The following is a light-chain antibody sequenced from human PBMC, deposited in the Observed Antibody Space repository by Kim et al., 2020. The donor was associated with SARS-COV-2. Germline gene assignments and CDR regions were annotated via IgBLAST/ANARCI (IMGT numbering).Light chain of an antibody. J-gene: IGKJ5*01. Sequence: DIQMTQSPSSLSASVGDRVTITCQASHDISNYLNWYQQKPGKAPILLIYDASKLETGVPSRFSGSGSGTDFSLTISSLLPEDIATFYCQQFPSLPITVGQGTRLEIK. CDR1: HDISNY. V-gene: IGKV1-33*01. CDR3: QQFPSLPIT. CDR2: DAS.